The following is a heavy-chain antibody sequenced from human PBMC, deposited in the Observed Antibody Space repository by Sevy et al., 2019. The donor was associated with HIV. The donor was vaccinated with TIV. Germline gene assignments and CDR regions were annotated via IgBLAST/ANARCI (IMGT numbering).Heavy chain of an antibody. Sequence: GGSLRLSCAASGFTFSSYSMNWVRQAPGKGLEWVSSISSSSSYIYYEDPGQGRFTMSRDNAKNSLCLQMNSLGAEDTAVYYCARDAISLRFLPGGYGMDVWGQGTTVTVSS. CDR1: GFTFSSYS. CDR3: ARDAISLRFLPGGYGMDV. CDR2: ISSSSSYI. J-gene: IGHJ6*02. D-gene: IGHD3-3*01. V-gene: IGHV3-21*01.